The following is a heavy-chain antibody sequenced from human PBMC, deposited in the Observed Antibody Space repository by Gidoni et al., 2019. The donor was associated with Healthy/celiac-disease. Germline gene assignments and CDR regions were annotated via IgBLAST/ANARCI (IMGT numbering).Heavy chain of an antibody. Sequence: QLQLQESGSGLVKPSQTLSLTCAVSGGSISSGGYSWSWIRQPPGKGLEWIGYIYHSGSTYYNPSLKSRVTISVDRSKNQFSLKLSSVTAADTAVYYCARGPFGELFGVDYWGQGTLVTVSS. D-gene: IGHD3-10*01. CDR1: GGSISSGGYS. CDR3: ARGPFGELFGVDY. J-gene: IGHJ4*02. V-gene: IGHV4-30-2*01. CDR2: IYHSGST.